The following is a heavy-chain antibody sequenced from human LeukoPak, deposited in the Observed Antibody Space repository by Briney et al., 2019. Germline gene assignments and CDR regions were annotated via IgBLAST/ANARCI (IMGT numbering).Heavy chain of an antibody. CDR3: ARDQSYDSQDY. CDR1: GFTFSSYG. V-gene: IGHV3-30*02. D-gene: IGHD3-22*01. CDR2: ISYDGSNT. Sequence: GGSLRLXCAASGFTFSSYGMQWGRQAPGKGLEWGTFISYDGSNTYYADSVKGRFTISRDNSKNTLYLQMNSLRAEDTAVYYCARDQSYDSQDYWGQGTLVTVSS. J-gene: IGHJ4*02.